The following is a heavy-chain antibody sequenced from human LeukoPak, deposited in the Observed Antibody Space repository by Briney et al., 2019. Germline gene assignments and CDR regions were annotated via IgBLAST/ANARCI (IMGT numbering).Heavy chain of an antibody. D-gene: IGHD2-15*01. J-gene: IGHJ3*02. CDR3: ARGRYCSADICSGGDAFDI. Sequence: SETLSLTCTVSGGSINNYYWSWIRQPAGKGLEWIGRIYTRGSTNYNPSLKSRVTMSVDTSKSQFSLKLSSVTAADTAVYYCARGRYCSADICSGGDAFDIWAKGQWSPSLQ. CDR1: GGSINNYY. CDR2: IYTRGST. V-gene: IGHV4-4*07.